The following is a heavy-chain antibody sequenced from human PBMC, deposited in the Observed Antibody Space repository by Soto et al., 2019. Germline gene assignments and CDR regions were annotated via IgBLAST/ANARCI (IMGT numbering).Heavy chain of an antibody. V-gene: IGHV3-7*01. CDR3: ARDQMRGYYYYGMDV. CDR1: GFTFSSYW. J-gene: IGHJ6*02. Sequence: GGSLRLSCAASGFTFSSYWMSWVRQAPGKGLEWVANIKQDGSEKYYVDSAKGRFTISRDNAKNSLYLQMNSLRAEDTAVYYCARDQMRGYYYYGMDVWGQGTTVTVSS. CDR2: IKQDGSEK. D-gene: IGHD3-16*01.